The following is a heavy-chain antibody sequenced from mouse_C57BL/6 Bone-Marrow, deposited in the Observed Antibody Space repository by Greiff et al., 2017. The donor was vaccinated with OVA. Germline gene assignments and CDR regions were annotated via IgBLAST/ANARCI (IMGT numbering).Heavy chain of an antibody. Sequence: EVQLVESGGGLVQPGGSMKLSCAASGFTFSDAWMDWVRQSPEKGLEWVAEIRNKANNHATYYAESVKGRFTISRDDSKSSVYLQMNSLRAEDTGIYYCTLLLRSPWFAYWGQGTLVTVSA. CDR1: GFTFSDAW. J-gene: IGHJ3*01. CDR3: TLLLRSPWFAY. CDR2: IRNKANNHAT. V-gene: IGHV6-6*01. D-gene: IGHD1-1*01.